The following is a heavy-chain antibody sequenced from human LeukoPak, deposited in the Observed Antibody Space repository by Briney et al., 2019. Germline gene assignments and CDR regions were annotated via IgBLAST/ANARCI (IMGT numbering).Heavy chain of an antibody. V-gene: IGHV3-43*02. D-gene: IGHD5-24*01. Sequence: GGSLRLSCAASGFTFDDYAMHWVRQAPGKGLEWVSLISGDGGSTYYADSVKGRFTISRDNSKNSLYLQMNSLRTEDTALYYCATLPAMATIFEEGRNCDYWGQGTLVTVSS. CDR2: ISGDGGST. CDR1: GFTFDDYA. CDR3: ATLPAMATIFEEGRNCDY. J-gene: IGHJ4*02.